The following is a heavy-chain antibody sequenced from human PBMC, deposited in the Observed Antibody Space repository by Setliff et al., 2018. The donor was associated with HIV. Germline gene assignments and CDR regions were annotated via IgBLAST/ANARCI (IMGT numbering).Heavy chain of an antibody. J-gene: IGHJ4*02. V-gene: IGHV1-18*04. CDR1: GGTFSSYS. CDR3: ARAGAVMTAHFDF. CDR2: ISGYNDNT. D-gene: IGHD2-21*02. Sequence: ASVKVSCKASGGTFSSYSITWVRQAPGQGLEWMGWISGYNDNTNYAQKYQGRVTLTTDTSTNTAYMELRRLISDDTAVYYCARAGAVMTAHFDFWGQGTLVTVSS.